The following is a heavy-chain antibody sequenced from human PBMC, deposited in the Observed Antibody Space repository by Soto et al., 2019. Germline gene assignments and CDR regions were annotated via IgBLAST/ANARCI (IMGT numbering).Heavy chain of an antibody. J-gene: IGHJ6*02. D-gene: IGHD6-13*01. CDR3: AREENGDSSSWSRSYYNGMDV. CDR2: IIPIFGTA. CDR1: GGTFSSYA. V-gene: IGHV1-69*13. Sequence: GASVKVSCKASGGTFSSYAISWVRQAPGQGLEWMGGIIPIFGTANYAQKFQGRVTITADESTSTAYMELSSLRSEDTAVYYCAREENGDSSSWSRSYYNGMDVWGQGTTVTVS.